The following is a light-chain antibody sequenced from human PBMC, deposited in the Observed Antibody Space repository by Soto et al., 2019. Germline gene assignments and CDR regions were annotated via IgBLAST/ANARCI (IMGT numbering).Light chain of an antibody. CDR1: SSDIGIYKY. Sequence: QSALTQPASVSGSPGQSIAISCTGSSSDIGIYKYVSWYQQHLGKVPKLIIYEVTNRPSGVSNRFSGSKSGNTASLTISGLQAEDEADYYCSSYTTSSTRVFGPRTKLTVL. J-gene: IGLJ1*01. CDR3: SSYTTSSTRV. V-gene: IGLV2-14*01. CDR2: EVT.